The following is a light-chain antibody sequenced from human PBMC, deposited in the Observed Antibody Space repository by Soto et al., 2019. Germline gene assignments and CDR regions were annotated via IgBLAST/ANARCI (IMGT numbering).Light chain of an antibody. CDR3: QQYNNWPPWT. J-gene: IGKJ1*01. V-gene: IGKV3-20*01. Sequence: EIVLTQSPGTLSLSPGERATLSCRASQSFTSTSLAWYQQKPGQAPRLLISGASRRAAGIPDRFSGSGSGTDFTLTISRLESEDLAVYYCQQYNNWPPWTFGRGTKVDIK. CDR1: QSFTSTS. CDR2: GAS.